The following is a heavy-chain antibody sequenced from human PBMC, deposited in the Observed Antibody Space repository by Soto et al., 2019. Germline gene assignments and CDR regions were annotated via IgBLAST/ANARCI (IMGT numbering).Heavy chain of an antibody. CDR3: ARGRCSGGSCYPIYYYYYYMDV. V-gene: IGHV4-34*01. CDR1: GGSFSGYY. J-gene: IGHJ6*03. CDR2: INHSGST. Sequence: SETLSLTCAVYGGSFSGYYWSWIRQPPGKGLEWIGEINHSGSTNYNPSLKSRVTISVDTSKNQFSLKLSSVTAADTAVYYCARGRCSGGSCYPIYYYYYYMDVWGKGTTVTVSS. D-gene: IGHD2-15*01.